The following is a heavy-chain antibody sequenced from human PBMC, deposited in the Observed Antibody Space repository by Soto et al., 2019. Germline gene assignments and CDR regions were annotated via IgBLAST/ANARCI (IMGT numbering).Heavy chain of an antibody. CDR1: GGSISSSNW. V-gene: IGHV4-4*02. J-gene: IGHJ4*02. CDR3: AIRTTVTTRLGY. Sequence: QVQLQESGPGLVKPSGTLSLTCAVSGGSISSSNWWRWVRQPPGKGLEGIVEIDHSGSTNYNTSLKSRVTISLDESTNQFSPKLSSVTAADTAVCYCAIRTTVTTRLGYWGQGTLVTVSS. D-gene: IGHD4-17*01. CDR2: IDHSGST.